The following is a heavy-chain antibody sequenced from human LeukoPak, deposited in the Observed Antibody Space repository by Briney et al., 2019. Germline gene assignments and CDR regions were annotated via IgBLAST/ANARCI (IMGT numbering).Heavy chain of an antibody. CDR3: ARLWGIAAAGIDY. V-gene: IGHV3-21*01. CDR1: GFTFSSYP. J-gene: IGHJ4*02. Sequence: GGSLRLSCAASGFTFSSYPMNWVRQAPGKGLEWVSSISSSSSYIYYADSVKGRFTISRDNAKNPLYLQMNSLRAEDTAVYYCARLWGIAAAGIDYWGQGTLVTVSS. D-gene: IGHD6-13*01. CDR2: ISSSSSYI.